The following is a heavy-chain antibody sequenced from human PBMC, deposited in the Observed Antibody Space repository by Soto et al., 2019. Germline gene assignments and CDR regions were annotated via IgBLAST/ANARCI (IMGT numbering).Heavy chain of an antibody. V-gene: IGHV3-23*01. D-gene: IGHD6-19*01. CDR2: ISGSGGST. Sequence: PGGSLRLSCAASGFTFSSYAMSWVRQAPGKGLEWVSAISGSGGSTYYADSVKGRFTISRDNSKNTLYLQMNSLRAEDTAVYYCAKSTMRHSSGWQDKVGPYYFDYWGQGTLVTVSS. J-gene: IGHJ4*02. CDR3: AKSTMRHSSGWQDKVGPYYFDY. CDR1: GFTFSSYA.